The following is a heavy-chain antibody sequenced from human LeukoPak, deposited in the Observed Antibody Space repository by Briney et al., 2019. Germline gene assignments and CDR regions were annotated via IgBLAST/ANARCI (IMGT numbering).Heavy chain of an antibody. CDR2: MNPNSGNT. V-gene: IGHV1-8*01. J-gene: IGHJ6*02. CDR3: ARGAYDFWSGYTYGMDV. CDR1: GYTFTSYD. D-gene: IGHD3-3*01. Sequence: ASVKVSCKASGYTFTSYDINWVRQATGQGLEWMGWMNPNSGNTGYAQKFQGRVTMTEDTSTDTAYMELSSLRSEDTAVYYCARGAYDFWSGYTYGMDVWGQGTTVTVSS.